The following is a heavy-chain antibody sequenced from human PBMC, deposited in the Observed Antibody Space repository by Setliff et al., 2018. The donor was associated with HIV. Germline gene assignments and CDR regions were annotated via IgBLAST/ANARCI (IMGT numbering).Heavy chain of an antibody. CDR1: DDSISSYY. D-gene: IGHD5-18*01. Sequence: SETLSLTCTVSDDSISSYYWSWIRQPPGKGLEWIGRIYSSGSTYYNPSLKSRVTISVDTSKNQFSLKLSSVTAADTAIYYCARTRGYTYGYIDYWGQGTLVTVSS. V-gene: IGHV4-4*08. CDR2: IYSSGST. J-gene: IGHJ4*02. CDR3: ARTRGYTYGYIDY.